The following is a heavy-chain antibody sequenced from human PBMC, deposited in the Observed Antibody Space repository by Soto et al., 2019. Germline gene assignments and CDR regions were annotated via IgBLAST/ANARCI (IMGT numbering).Heavy chain of an antibody. CDR1: GYTFTSYD. D-gene: IGHD5-12*01. CDR2: MNPNSGNT. V-gene: IGHV1-8*01. Sequence: QVQLVQSGAEVKKPGASVKVSCKASGYTFTSYDINWVRQATGQGLEWMGWMNPNSGNTGYAQKFQGRVTMTRNTSISTAYMELSSLRSEDTAVYYCARGIIVATTLGRGKKSGNWFDPWGQGTLVTVSS. J-gene: IGHJ5*02. CDR3: ARGIIVATTLGRGKKSGNWFDP.